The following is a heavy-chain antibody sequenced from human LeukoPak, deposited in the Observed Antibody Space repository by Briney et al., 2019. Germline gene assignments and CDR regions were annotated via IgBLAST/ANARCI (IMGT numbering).Heavy chain of an antibody. Sequence: PSETLSLTCTVSGGSIGSYYWSWIRQPPGKGLEWIGYIYYSGSTNYNPSLKSRVTISVDTSKNQFSLKLSSVTAADTAVYYCARDRSGYPYWGQGTLVTVSS. CDR2: IYYSGST. J-gene: IGHJ4*02. CDR1: GGSIGSYY. V-gene: IGHV4-59*01. CDR3: ARDRSGYPY. D-gene: IGHD3-22*01.